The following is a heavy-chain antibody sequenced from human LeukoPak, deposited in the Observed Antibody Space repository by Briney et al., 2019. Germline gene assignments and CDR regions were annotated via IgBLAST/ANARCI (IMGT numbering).Heavy chain of an antibody. D-gene: IGHD2-2*01. Sequence: GGSLRLSCAASGFTFSSYEMNWVRQAPGKGLEWVSYISSSGSTIYYADSVKGRFTISRDNAKNSLYLQMNSLRAEDTAVYYCASPVVPAAYTDYWGQGTLVTVSS. CDR3: ASPVVPAAYTDY. V-gene: IGHV3-48*03. J-gene: IGHJ4*02. CDR2: ISSSGSTI. CDR1: GFTFSSYE.